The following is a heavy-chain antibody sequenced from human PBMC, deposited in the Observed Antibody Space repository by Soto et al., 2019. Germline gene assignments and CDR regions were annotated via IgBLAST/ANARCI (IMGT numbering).Heavy chain of an antibody. V-gene: IGHV4-34*03. J-gene: IGHJ4*02. CDR3: KNNSAYAIDY. CDR2: MHHIGST. D-gene: IGHD5-12*01. CDR1: GGSFSGYY. Sequence: SETLSLTCAVYGGSFSGYYWSWIRQPPGKGLEWIGEMHHIGSTNYNPSLKSRVTMSVDTSKNQFFLKLKSVTAADKAVYYCKNNSAYAIDYWGQGTLVTVSS.